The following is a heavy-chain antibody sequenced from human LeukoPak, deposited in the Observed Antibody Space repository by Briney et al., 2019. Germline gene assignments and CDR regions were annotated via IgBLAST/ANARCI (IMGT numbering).Heavy chain of an antibody. CDR2: ISSSSKHM. CDR3: VRDMTTTTTCYLQH. J-gene: IGHJ1*01. V-gene: IGHV3-21*01. Sequence: KPGGSLRLSCAASGFIFRTYSMNWVRQAPGKGLEWVSSISSSSKHMYYADSVKGRFSISRDDAKNSLFLQMNGLRAEDTAVYYCVRDMTTTTTCYLQHWGQGTLVTVSS. CDR1: GFIFRTYS. D-gene: IGHD4-17*01.